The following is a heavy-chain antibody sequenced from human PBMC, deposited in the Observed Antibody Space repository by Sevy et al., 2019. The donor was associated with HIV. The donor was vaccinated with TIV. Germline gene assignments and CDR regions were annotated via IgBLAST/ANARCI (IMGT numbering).Heavy chain of an antibody. Sequence: GVSLRLTCAASGFTFSSYGMHWVRQAPGKGLEWVAVIWYDGSNKYYADSVKGRFTISRDNSKNTLYLQMNSLRAEDTAVYYCAMNYYDSSGSSFFFDYWGQGTLVTVSS. CDR2: IWYDGSNK. J-gene: IGHJ4*02. V-gene: IGHV3-33*01. D-gene: IGHD3-22*01. CDR3: AMNYYDSSGSSFFFDY. CDR1: GFTFSSYG.